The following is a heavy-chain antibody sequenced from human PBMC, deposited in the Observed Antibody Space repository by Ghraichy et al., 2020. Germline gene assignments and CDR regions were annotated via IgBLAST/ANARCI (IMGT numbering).Heavy chain of an antibody. CDR2: ISWNSGSI. J-gene: IGHJ6*02. V-gene: IGHV3-9*01. Sequence: GGSLRLSCAASGFTFDDYAMHWVRQAPGKGLEWVSGISWNSGSIGYADSVKGRFTISRDNAKNSLYLQMNSLRAEDTALYYCAKDMRFGELSDRRYYYYGMDVWGQGTTVTVSS. CDR1: GFTFDDYA. D-gene: IGHD3-10*01. CDR3: AKDMRFGELSDRRYYYYGMDV.